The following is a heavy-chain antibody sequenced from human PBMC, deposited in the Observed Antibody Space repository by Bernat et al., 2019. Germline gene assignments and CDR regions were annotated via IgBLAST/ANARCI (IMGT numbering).Heavy chain of an antibody. Sequence: QVQLVQSGAEVKKPGSSVKVSCKASGGTFSSYAISWVRQAPGQGLEWMGGIIPIFGTANYAQKFQGRVTITADEATSTAYMELSRLRSEDTAVYYCARGVVVPAAINYYYYYMDVWGKGTTVTVSS. CDR2: IIPIFGTA. D-gene: IGHD2-2*01. J-gene: IGHJ6*03. CDR3: ARGVVVPAAINYYYYYMDV. V-gene: IGHV1-69*01. CDR1: GGTFSSYA.